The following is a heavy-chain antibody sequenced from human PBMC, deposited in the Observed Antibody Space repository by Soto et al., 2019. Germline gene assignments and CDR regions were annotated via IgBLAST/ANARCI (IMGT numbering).Heavy chain of an antibody. CDR2: INSDGSST. D-gene: IGHD1-7*01. CDR3: AGLTGTTFEPYYYYGMDV. CDR1: GFTFSSYW. V-gene: IGHV3-74*01. Sequence: SLRLSCAASGFTFSSYWMHWVRQAPGKGLVWVSRINSDGSSTSYADSVKGRSTISRDNAKNTLYLQMNSLRAEDTAVYYCAGLTGTTFEPYYYYGMDVWGQGTTVTVSS. J-gene: IGHJ6*02.